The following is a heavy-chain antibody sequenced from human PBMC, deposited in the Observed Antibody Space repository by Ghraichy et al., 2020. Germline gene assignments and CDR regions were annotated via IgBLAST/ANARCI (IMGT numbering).Heavy chain of an antibody. CDR1: GYTFTNYD. CDR3: TRGDY. V-gene: IGHV1-8*01. Sequence: ASVKVSCKASGYTFTNYDINWVRQAPGQGLEWMGFLTPYSGNTGYAQRLQGRVSLTSDTSITTAYLELSGLTSDDTAVYYCTRGDYWGQGTLATVSS. J-gene: IGHJ4*02. CDR2: LTPYSGNT.